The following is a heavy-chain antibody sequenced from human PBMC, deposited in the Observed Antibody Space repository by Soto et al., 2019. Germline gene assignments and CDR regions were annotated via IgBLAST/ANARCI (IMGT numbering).Heavy chain of an antibody. Sequence: GGSLRLSCAASGFTFSGYWMHWVRQVPGKGLVWVSRVRGDGGDTNYADSVKGRFTISRDNAKNTLYLQMNSLRAEDTAVYYCAKDLVAGSGSMGHWGHGTLVPVSS. V-gene: IGHV3-74*01. J-gene: IGHJ4*01. D-gene: IGHD3-10*01. CDR1: GFTFSGYW. CDR3: AKDLVAGSGSMGH. CDR2: VRGDGGDT.